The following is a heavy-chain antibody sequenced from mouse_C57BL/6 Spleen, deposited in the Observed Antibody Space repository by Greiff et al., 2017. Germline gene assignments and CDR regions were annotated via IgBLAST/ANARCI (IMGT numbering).Heavy chain of an antibody. D-gene: IGHD2-3*01. Sequence: VQLVESGAELVRPGTSVKVSCKASGYAFTNYLIEWVKQRPGQGLEWIGVINPGSGDTNYNEKFKGKATLTADKSSSTAYMQLSSLTSEDSAVFLGARGVYDDQGFAGWGQGTLVTAAA. CDR1: GYAFTNYL. CDR3: ARGVYDDQGFAG. J-gene: IGHJ3*01. CDR2: INPGSGDT. V-gene: IGHV1-54*01.